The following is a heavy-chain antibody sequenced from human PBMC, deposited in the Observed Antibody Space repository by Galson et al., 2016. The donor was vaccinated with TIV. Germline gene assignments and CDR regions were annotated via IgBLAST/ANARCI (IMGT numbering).Heavy chain of an antibody. CDR3: ARSRGFNALGYMDV. Sequence: SLRLSCAASGFTFSSYWMHWVRQVPGKGLMWVSYIDSSGNYIYYGDSVRGRFTVSRDNARSTLFLQMNTLRAEDTAMYYCARSRGFNALGYMDVWGRGTAVTVS. V-gene: IGHV3-21*06. J-gene: IGHJ6*03. CDR2: IDSSGNYI. CDR1: GFTFSSYW. D-gene: IGHD3-16*01.